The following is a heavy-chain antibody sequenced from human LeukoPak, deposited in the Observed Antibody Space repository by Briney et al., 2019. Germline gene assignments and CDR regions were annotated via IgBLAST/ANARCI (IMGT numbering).Heavy chain of an antibody. CDR1: GITFSSYS. Sequence: GGSLRLSCVASGITFSSYSMNWVRQAPGKGLEWVSYISSFSGTINYADSVKGRFTISRDNAKNSLYLQMNSLRAEDTAVYYCARDLPRGGTTAAFDYWGQGTLVTVSS. J-gene: IGHJ4*02. CDR3: ARDLPRGGTTAAFDY. CDR2: ISSFSGTI. D-gene: IGHD1-1*01. V-gene: IGHV3-48*01.